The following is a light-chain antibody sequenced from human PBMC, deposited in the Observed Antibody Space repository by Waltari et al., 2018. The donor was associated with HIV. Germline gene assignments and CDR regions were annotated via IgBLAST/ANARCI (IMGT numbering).Light chain of an antibody. V-gene: IGLV1-44*01. J-gene: IGLJ2*01. CDR1: SSNIGSNT. Sequence: QSVLTQPPSASGTPGQRVTISCSGSSSNIGSNTVNWYQQLPGTAPKRLIYSNNQRPSGVPDRFSGSKSGTSASLAISGLQSEDEADYSCAAWDDSLNGVVFGGGTKLTVL. CDR3: AAWDDSLNGVV. CDR2: SNN.